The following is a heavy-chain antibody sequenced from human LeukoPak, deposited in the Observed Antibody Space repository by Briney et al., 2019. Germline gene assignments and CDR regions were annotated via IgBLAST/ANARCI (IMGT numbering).Heavy chain of an antibody. D-gene: IGHD1-1*01. CDR3: ARAPTGTGGWNWFDP. Sequence: SETLSLTCTVSGGSISSYYWSWIRQPAGKGLELIGRIYTSGTTNYNPSLKSGVTMSVDTSKNQFSLKLSSVTAADTAVYYCARAPTGTGGWNWFDPWGQGTLVTVSS. V-gene: IGHV4-4*07. J-gene: IGHJ5*02. CDR2: IYTSGTT. CDR1: GGSISSYY.